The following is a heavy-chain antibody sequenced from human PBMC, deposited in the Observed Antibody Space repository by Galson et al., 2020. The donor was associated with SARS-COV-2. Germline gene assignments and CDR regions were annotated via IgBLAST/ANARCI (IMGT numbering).Heavy chain of an antibody. CDR1: GGTFSSYA. J-gene: IGHJ4*02. CDR3: ARVGNYGDYVNFDY. Sequence: SVKVSCKASGGTFSSYAISWVRQAPGQGLEWMGGIIPIFGTANYAQKFQGRVTITADESTSTAYMELSSLRSKDTAVYYCARVGNYGDYVNFDYWGQGTLVTVSS. D-gene: IGHD4-17*01. CDR2: IIPIFGTA. V-gene: IGHV1-69*13.